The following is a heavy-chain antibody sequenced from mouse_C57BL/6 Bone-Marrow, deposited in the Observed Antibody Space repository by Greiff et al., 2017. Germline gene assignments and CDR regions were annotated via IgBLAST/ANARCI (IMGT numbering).Heavy chain of an antibody. CDR1: GFTFSDFY. CDR2: SRNKANDYTT. Sequence: EVKLVESGGGLVQSGRSLRLSCATSGFTFSDFYMEWVRQAPGKGLEWIAASRNKANDYTTEYSASVKGRFIVSRDTSQSILYLQMNALRAEDTAIYYCARDARGGYFDVWGTGTTVTVSS. CDR3: ARDARGGYFDV. J-gene: IGHJ1*03. V-gene: IGHV7-1*01. D-gene: IGHD3-3*01.